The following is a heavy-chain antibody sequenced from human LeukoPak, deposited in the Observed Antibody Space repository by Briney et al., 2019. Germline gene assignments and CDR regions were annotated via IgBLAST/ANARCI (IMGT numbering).Heavy chain of an antibody. Sequence: PGGSLRLSCAASGFTFSSYWMHWVRQAPGKGLVWVSRTNTEGTSTYYADSVKGRFTVSRDNAKTTVYLQMNSLRAEDTAVYYCARDSYINVDYWGQGTLVTVSS. CDR2: TNTEGTST. CDR1: GFTFSSYW. J-gene: IGHJ4*02. D-gene: IGHD5-18*01. V-gene: IGHV3-74*01. CDR3: ARDSYINVDY.